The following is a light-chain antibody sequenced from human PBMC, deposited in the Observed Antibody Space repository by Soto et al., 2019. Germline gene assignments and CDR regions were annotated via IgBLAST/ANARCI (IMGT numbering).Light chain of an antibody. CDR2: EAS. V-gene: IGKV1-5*01. J-gene: IGKJ1*01. CDR1: QSISGW. CDR3: QQYYSDWP. Sequence: IQMTHSPSTLSASVEDRVTITCRASQSISGWLAWHQQKPGTAPKLLIYEASNLESGVPSRFSGSGSGTEFTLTISSLQPDDFATYYCQQYYSDWPFGQGAKV.